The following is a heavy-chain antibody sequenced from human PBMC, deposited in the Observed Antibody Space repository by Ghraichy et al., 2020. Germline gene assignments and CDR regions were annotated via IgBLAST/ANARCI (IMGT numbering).Heavy chain of an antibody. D-gene: IGHD5-24*01. J-gene: IGHJ4*02. Sequence: GESLNISCAASGFTFSSYAMHWVRQAPGKGLEWVAVISYDGSNKYYADSVKGRFTISRDNSKNTLYLQMNSLRAEDTAVYYCARRRWPVDYWGQGTLVTVSS. V-gene: IGHV3-30-3*01. CDR1: GFTFSSYA. CDR3: ARRRWPVDY. CDR2: ISYDGSNK.